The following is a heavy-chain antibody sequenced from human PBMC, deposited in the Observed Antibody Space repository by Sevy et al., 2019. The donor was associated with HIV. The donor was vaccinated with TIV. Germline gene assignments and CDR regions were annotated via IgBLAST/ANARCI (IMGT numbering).Heavy chain of an antibody. CDR2: IKQDGSEK. CDR1: GFTFSSYW. CDR3: ARVATDNDHYFDY. J-gene: IGHJ4*02. D-gene: IGHD1-1*01. V-gene: IGHV3-7*01. Sequence: GGYLRLSCAASGFTFSSYWMSWVRQAPGKGLEWVANIKQDGSEKYYVDSVKGRFTISRDNAKNSLYLQMNSLRAEDTAVYYCARVATDNDHYFDYWGQGTLVTVSS.